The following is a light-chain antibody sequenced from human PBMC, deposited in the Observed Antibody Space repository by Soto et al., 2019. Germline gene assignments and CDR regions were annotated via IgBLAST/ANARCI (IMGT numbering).Light chain of an antibody. Sequence: QSALTQPASVSGSPGQSITISCTGTSSDVGGYNFVSWYQQQPGKAPKLMIYEVSNRPSGISNRFSGSKSDNTASLTISGLQAEDEADYFCSSYTSISTYVFRTGTKLTVL. V-gene: IGLV2-14*01. CDR2: EVS. CDR1: SSDVGGYNF. CDR3: SSYTSISTYV. J-gene: IGLJ1*01.